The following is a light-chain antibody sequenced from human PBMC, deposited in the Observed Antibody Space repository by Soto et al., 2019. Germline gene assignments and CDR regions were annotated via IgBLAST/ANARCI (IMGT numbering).Light chain of an antibody. CDR2: GAS. Sequence: EIVLTQSPGTLSLSPGERATLSCRASQSISSNYLAWHQQKPGQAPRLLIYGASNRATGVPDKFSGSGSGTDFTLTTDRLEPEDFAVYYCQQYDNFPRTFGPGTKVEFK. CDR3: QQYDNFPRT. V-gene: IGKV3-20*01. J-gene: IGKJ1*01. CDR1: QSISSNY.